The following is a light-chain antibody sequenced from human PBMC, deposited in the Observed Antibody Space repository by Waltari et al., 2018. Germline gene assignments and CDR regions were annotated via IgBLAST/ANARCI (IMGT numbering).Light chain of an antibody. Sequence: DIQMTQSPSSLSASVGDRVTITCRASQSISSYLNWYQQKPGKAPKLLIYAASSLQSGVPSRFSGSGSGTDFTLTISSLQPEDFATYYCQQYNVSPWTFGQGTKVEIK. J-gene: IGKJ1*01. CDR1: QSISSY. CDR3: QQYNVSPWT. CDR2: AAS. V-gene: IGKV1-39*01.